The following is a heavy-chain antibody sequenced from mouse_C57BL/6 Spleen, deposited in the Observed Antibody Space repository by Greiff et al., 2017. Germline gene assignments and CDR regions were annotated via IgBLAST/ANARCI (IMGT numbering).Heavy chain of an antibody. Sequence: EVKLVESGGDLVKPGGSLKLSCAASGFTFSSYGMSWVRQTPDKRLEWVATISSGGSYTSYPDSVKGRFTISRDNAKNTRYLQMSSLKSEDTAMYYCSRQMVTSYYFDDWGQGTTLTVSS. CDR3: SRQMVTSYYFDD. CDR2: ISSGGSYT. V-gene: IGHV5-6*01. J-gene: IGHJ2*01. CDR1: GFTFSSYG. D-gene: IGHD2-1*01.